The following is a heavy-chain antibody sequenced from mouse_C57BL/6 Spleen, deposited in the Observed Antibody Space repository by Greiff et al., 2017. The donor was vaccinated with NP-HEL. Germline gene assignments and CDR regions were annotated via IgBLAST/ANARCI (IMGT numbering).Heavy chain of an antibody. CDR2: ISSGGDYI. J-gene: IGHJ4*01. D-gene: IGHD5-5*01. CDR3: TTFMAYLYAMDY. Sequence: EVKLMESGEGLVKPGGSLKLSCAASGFTFSSYAMSWVRQTPEKRLEWVAYISSGGDYIYYADTVKGRFTISRDNARNTLYLQMSSLKSEDTAMYYCTTFMAYLYAMDYWGQGTSVTVSS. V-gene: IGHV5-9-1*02. CDR1: GFTFSSYA.